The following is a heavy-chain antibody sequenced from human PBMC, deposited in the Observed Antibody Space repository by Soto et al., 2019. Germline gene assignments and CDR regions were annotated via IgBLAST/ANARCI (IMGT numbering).Heavy chain of an antibody. D-gene: IGHD1-1*01. J-gene: IGHJ3*02. Sequence: QVQLQQWGAGLLKPSETLSLTSAVYGGFVSSGSYYWSWIRQPPGKGLEWIGEMSHSGGTHFNPSLKSRVTMSVDTSKNQFSLKMSSVTAADTALYYCARVERGTATTVVDAFDIWGPGTMVTVSS. CDR1: GGFVSSGSYY. CDR2: MSHSGGT. CDR3: ARVERGTATTVVDAFDI. V-gene: IGHV4-34*01.